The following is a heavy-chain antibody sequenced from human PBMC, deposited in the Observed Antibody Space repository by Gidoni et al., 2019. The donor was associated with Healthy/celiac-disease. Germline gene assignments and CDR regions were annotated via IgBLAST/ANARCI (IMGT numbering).Heavy chain of an antibody. CDR2: IYYSGST. V-gene: IGHV4-59*01. CDR1: GGSISRYY. CDR3: ARVSSSWDYYYYGMDV. J-gene: IGHJ6*02. Sequence: QVQLQESGPGLVKPSETLSLTCTVSGGSISRYYWSWIRQPPGKGLEWIGYIYYSGSTNYNPSLKSRVTISVDTSKNQFSLKLSSVTAADTAVYYCARVSSSWDYYYYGMDVWGQGTTVTVSS. D-gene: IGHD6-13*01.